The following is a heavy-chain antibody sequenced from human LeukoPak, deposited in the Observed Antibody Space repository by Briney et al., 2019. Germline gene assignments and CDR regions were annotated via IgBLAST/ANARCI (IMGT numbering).Heavy chain of an antibody. CDR1: GFTFSSYS. V-gene: IGHV3-48*02. J-gene: IGHJ4*02. Sequence: GGSLRLSCAASGFTFSSYSTNWVRQAPGKGLEWVSYISSSSSTIYYADSVKGRFTISRDNAKNSLYLQMNSLRDEDTAVYYCARDKNYYDSSGYSNWGQGTLVTVSS. CDR3: ARDKNYYDSSGYSN. D-gene: IGHD3-22*01. CDR2: ISSSSSTI.